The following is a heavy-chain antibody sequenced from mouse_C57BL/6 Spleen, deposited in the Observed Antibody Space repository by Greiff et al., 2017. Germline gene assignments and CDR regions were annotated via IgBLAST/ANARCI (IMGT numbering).Heavy chain of an antibody. Sequence: EVNVVESGGGLVKPGGSLKLSCAASGFTFSDYGMHWVRQAPEKGLEWVAYLSSGSSTIYYADTVKGRFTISRDNAKNTLFLQMNSLRAEDTAMYYCSTYGYDVGFAYWGQGTLVTVSA. CDR1: GFTFSDYG. J-gene: IGHJ3*01. D-gene: IGHD2-2*01. V-gene: IGHV5-17*01. CDR3: STYGYDVGFAY. CDR2: LSSGSSTI.